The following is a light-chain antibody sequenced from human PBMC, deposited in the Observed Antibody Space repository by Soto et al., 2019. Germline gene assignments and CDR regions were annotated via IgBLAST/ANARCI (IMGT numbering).Light chain of an antibody. CDR3: QEYSKWPLFT. V-gene: IGKV3-15*01. CDR1: QSVSTN. Sequence: EIVGTQSPGILSVSPGDRATLSCRASQSVSTNLAWYQQKPGQAPTLLIYAASTRATGIPARFTGSGSGTDFTLTIISLQSEDFAVYYCQEYSKWPLFTFGPGTRVDIK. CDR2: AAS. J-gene: IGKJ3*01.